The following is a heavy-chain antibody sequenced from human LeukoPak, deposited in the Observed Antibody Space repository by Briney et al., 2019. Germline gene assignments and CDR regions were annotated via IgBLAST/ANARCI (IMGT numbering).Heavy chain of an antibody. D-gene: IGHD5-12*01. CDR1: GFTFSSYS. CDR2: ISSSSSYL. Sequence: PGGSLRLSCAASGFTFSSYSINWVRQAPGKGLEWVSSISSSSSYLYYADSVKGRFTVSRDNAKNSVYLQMNSLRAEDTAVYYCARDSDYRRTITPFDYWGQGTLVTVSS. CDR3: ARDSDYRRTITPFDY. V-gene: IGHV3-21*01. J-gene: IGHJ4*02.